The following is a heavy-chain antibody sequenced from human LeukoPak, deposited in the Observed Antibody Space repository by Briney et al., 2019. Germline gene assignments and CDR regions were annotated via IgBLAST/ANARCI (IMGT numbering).Heavy chain of an antibody. CDR2: INPDSGGT. CDR3: ARVRTYSSSSLKWFDP. Sequence: ASVKVSCKASGYTFTGYYMHWVRQAPGQGLEWMGWINPDSGGTNYAQKFQGRVTMTRDTSIGAAYMELSRLRSDDTAVYYCARVRTYSSSSLKWFDPWGQGTLVTVSS. CDR1: GYTFTGYY. J-gene: IGHJ5*02. D-gene: IGHD6-6*01. V-gene: IGHV1-2*02.